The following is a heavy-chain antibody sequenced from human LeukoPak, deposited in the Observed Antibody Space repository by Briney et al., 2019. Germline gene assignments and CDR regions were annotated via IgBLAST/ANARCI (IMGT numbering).Heavy chain of an antibody. D-gene: IGHD2-15*01. CDR3: ARAPCSGYTCSHDY. Sequence: GGSLRLSCAASGFTFSSNYMSWVRQAPGKGLEWVSVIFNDGTTYYADSVKGRFTISRDNSKNTIYLQMNSLRVDDMAVYYCARAPCSGYTCSHDYWGQGTLVTVSS. J-gene: IGHJ4*02. CDR2: IFNDGTT. V-gene: IGHV3-53*01. CDR1: GFTFSSNY.